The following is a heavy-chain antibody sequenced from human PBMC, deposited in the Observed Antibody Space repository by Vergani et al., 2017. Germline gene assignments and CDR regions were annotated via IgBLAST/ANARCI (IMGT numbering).Heavy chain of an antibody. CDR2: IYTSGST. V-gene: IGHV4-61*02. CDR1: GGSISSGSYY. Sequence: QVQLQESGPGLVKPSQTLSLTCTVSGGSISSGSYYWSWIRQPAGKGLEWIGRIYTSGSTNYNPSLKSRVTISVDTSKNQFSLKMTSLTAADTAVYFCARDQWDDDGPRGWFAPWGQGILVTVSS. CDR3: ARDQWDDDGPRGWFAP. D-gene: IGHD5-24*01. J-gene: IGHJ5*02.